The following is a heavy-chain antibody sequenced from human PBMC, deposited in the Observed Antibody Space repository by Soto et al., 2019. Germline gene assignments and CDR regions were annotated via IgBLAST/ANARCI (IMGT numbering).Heavy chain of an antibody. CDR3: ARGGEMATIREDSFDY. D-gene: IGHD5-12*01. V-gene: IGHV4-61*01. Sequence: SETLSLTCTVSGGSVSSGSYYWSWIRQPPGKGLEWIGYIYYSGSTNYNPSLKSRVTISVDTSKNQFSLKLSSVTAADTAVYYCARGGEMATIREDSFDYWGQGTLVTSPQ. CDR2: IYYSGST. CDR1: GGSVSSGSYY. J-gene: IGHJ4*02.